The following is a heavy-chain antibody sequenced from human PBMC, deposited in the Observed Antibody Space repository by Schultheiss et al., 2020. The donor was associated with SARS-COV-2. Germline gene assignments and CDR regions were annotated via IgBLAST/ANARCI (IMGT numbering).Heavy chain of an antibody. V-gene: IGHV4-31*03. CDR1: GGSISSGGYY. CDR2: IYYSGST. J-gene: IGHJ4*02. D-gene: IGHD5-18*01. CDR3: ARGGYSYGKFDY. Sequence: SCTVSGGSISSGGYYWSWIRQHPGKGLEWIGYIYYSGSTYYNPSLKSRVTISVDTSKNQFSLKLSSVTAADTAVYYCARGGYSYGKFDYWGQGTLVTVSS.